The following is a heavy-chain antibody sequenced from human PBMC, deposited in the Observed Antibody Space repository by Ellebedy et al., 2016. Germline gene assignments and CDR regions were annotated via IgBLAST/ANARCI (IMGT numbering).Heavy chain of an antibody. Sequence: SLKISXAASGFTFDDYAMHWVRQAPGKGLEWVSGIRWNSGSIGYADSVKGRFTISRDNAKNSLYLQMNSLRAEDTALYYCAKDLEQGAYYYYGMDGWGQGTTVTVSS. V-gene: IGHV3-9*01. CDR1: GFTFDDYA. CDR3: AKDLEQGAYYYYGMDG. J-gene: IGHJ6*02. CDR2: IRWNSGSI. D-gene: IGHD1/OR15-1a*01.